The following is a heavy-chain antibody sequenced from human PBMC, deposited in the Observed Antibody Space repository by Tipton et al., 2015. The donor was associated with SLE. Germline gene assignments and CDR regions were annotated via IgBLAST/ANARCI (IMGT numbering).Heavy chain of an antibody. Sequence: GSLRLSCAASGFTFSSYSMNWVRQAPGKGLEWVSYISSSSSTIYYADSVKGRFTISRDNAKNSLYLQMNSLRAEDTAVYYCARDRTMVQGGYAFDIWGQGTMVTVSS. J-gene: IGHJ3*02. CDR3: ARDRTMVQGGYAFDI. V-gene: IGHV3-48*01. D-gene: IGHD3-10*01. CDR1: GFTFSSYS. CDR2: ISSSSSTI.